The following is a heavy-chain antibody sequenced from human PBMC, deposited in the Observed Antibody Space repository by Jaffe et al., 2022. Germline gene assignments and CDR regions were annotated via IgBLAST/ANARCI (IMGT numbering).Heavy chain of an antibody. CDR3: ARGSTVTDAFDI. CDR1: GGSISSYY. D-gene: IGHD4-17*01. CDR2: IYYSGST. J-gene: IGHJ3*02. V-gene: IGHV4-59*01. Sequence: QVQLQESGPGLVKPSETLSLTCTVSGGSISSYYWSWIRQPPGKGLEWIGYIYYSGSTNYNPSLKSRVTISVDTSKNQFSLKLSSVTAADTAVYYCARGSTVTDAFDIWGQGTMVTVSS.